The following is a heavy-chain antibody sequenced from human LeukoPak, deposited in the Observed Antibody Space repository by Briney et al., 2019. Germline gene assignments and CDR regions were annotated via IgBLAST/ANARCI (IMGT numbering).Heavy chain of an antibody. CDR2: IYYSGST. V-gene: IGHV4-59*01. Sequence: SETLSLTCTVSGGSISSYYWSWIRQPPGKGLEWIGYIYYSGSTNYNPSLKSRVTISVDTSKNQFSLKLSSVTAADTVVYYCVRDAGATMRTYYFHYWGQGTLVTVSS. CDR3: VRDAGATMRTYYFHY. D-gene: IGHD1-26*01. CDR1: GGSISSYY. J-gene: IGHJ4*02.